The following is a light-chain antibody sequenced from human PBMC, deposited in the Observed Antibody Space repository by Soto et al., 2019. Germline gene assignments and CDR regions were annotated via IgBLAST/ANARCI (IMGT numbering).Light chain of an antibody. J-gene: IGLJ1*01. CDR2: DVS. Sequence: QSALTQPASVSGSPGQSITISYTGTSSDVGGYNYVSWYQQHPGKAPKLMIYDVSNRPSGVSTRFSGSKSGNTASLTISGLQAEDEADYYCSSYTSSSTRVFGTGTKLTVL. V-gene: IGLV2-14*01. CDR1: SSDVGGYNY. CDR3: SSYTSSSTRV.